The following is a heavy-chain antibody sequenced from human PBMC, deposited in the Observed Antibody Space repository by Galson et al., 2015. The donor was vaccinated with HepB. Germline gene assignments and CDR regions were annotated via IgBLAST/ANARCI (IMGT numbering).Heavy chain of an antibody. CDR3: AKVSWRVVGATRGFDY. J-gene: IGHJ4*02. CDR1: GFTFSSYW. CDR2: IKQDGSEK. Sequence: SLRLSCAASGFTFSSYWMSWVRQAPGKGLEWVANIKQDGSEKYYVDSVKGRFTISRDNAKNSLYLQMNSLRAEDTAVYYCAKVSWRVVGATRGFDYWGQGTLVTVSP. V-gene: IGHV3-7*03. D-gene: IGHD1-26*01.